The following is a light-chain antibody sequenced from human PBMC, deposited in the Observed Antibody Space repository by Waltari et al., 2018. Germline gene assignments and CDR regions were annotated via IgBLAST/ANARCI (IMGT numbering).Light chain of an antibody. CDR1: SSTIGSNY. CDR3: AAWDDSLSGYVV. CDR2: RNN. J-gene: IGLJ2*01. Sequence: QSVLTQPPSASGPPGQRVTISCSGSSSTIGSNYVYWYQQLPGTAPQLLIYRNNQRPSGVPDRFSGSKSGTSASLAISGLRSEDEADYYCAAWDDSLSGYVVFGGGTKLTVL. V-gene: IGLV1-47*01.